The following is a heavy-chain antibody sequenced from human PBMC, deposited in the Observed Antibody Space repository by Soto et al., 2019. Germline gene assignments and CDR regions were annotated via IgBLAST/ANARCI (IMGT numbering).Heavy chain of an antibody. CDR2: ISYDVSNK. D-gene: IGHD3-10*01. CDR1: GFSFSSFG. Sequence: QVQLVESGGGAVQPGTSLRLSCAASGFSFSSFGMHWVRQAPGKGLEWVAVISYDVSNKDYVDSVKGRFTISRDNSKNMLYLQMNSLRAEDTAVYYCARDWLGKYFGYWGQGTLVTVSS. V-gene: IGHV3-33*01. J-gene: IGHJ4*02. CDR3: ARDWLGKYFGY.